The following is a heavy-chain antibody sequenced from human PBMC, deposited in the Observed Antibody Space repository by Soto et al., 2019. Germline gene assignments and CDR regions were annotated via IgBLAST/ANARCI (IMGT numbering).Heavy chain of an antibody. J-gene: IGHJ6*02. CDR2: IYLGGSA. CDR3: TRGKWFPRGYGMDV. V-gene: IGHV4-59*02. CDR1: GDSVTSDY. Sequence: SETLSLTCTVSGDSVTSDYWSWIRQPPGKRLEYIGFIYLGGSANYNPSLESRVTISPDKSENQLSLRLTSVTAADTAVYYCTRGKWFPRGYGMDVWGRGTTVTVSS. D-gene: IGHD3-22*01.